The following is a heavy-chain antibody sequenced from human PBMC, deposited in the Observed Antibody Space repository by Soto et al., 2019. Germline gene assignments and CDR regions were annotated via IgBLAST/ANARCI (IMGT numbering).Heavy chain of an antibody. CDR2: TYYNGDT. J-gene: IGHJ4*02. V-gene: IGHV4-61*08. CDR3: ARGPAYIDGWRTFDL. Sequence: SETLSLTCTVSDDSFRGAEYYWRWIRQPLGKGPEWIGYTYYNGDTKYNPALRSRVTMSEDTSKNQFSLRLSSVTAADTTVYFCARGPAYIDGWRTFDLWGRGVLVTVSS. CDR1: DDSFRGAEYY. D-gene: IGHD6-19*01.